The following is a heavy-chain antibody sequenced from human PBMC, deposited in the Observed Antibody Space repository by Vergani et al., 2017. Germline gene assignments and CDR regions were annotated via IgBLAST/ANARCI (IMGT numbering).Heavy chain of an antibody. D-gene: IGHD3-10*01. CDR1: GFSLSNARMG. CDR2: IFSNDEK. J-gene: IGHJ6*02. Sequence: QVTLKESGPVLVKPTETLTLTCTVSGFSLSNARMGVSWIRQPPGKALEWLAHIFSNDEKSYSTSLKSRHTISKDTSKSQVVLTMTNMDPVDTATYYCARIRITMVRGVYYYGMDVWGQGTTVTVSS. CDR3: ARIRITMVRGVYYYGMDV. V-gene: IGHV2-26*01.